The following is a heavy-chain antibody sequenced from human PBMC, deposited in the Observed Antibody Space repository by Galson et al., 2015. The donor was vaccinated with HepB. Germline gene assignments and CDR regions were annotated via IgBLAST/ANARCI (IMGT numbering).Heavy chain of an antibody. J-gene: IGHJ4*02. CDR3: ARGNYFGGNCDC. CDR2: INPSGATT. CDR1: GFTFTHYY. D-gene: IGHD4-23*01. V-gene: IGHV1-46*01. Sequence: SVKVSCKASGFTFTHYYMHWVRQAPGQGLEWMGIINPSGATTTYAQKFQGRVTMTRDTSTSTVYMELSSLRSEDTAVYYCARGNYFGGNCDCWGQGTLVTVSS.